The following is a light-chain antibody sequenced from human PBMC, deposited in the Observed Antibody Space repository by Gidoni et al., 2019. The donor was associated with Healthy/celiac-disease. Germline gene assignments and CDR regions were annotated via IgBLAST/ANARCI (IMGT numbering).Light chain of an antibody. CDR1: HSVNSN. Sequence: PLSVAPGERATLCCGGRHSVNSNVAYYQQKPGPATRLLNYGACTKATGIPGRFSGSGSGTEFTLTISSLQSEDFAVYCCQQYNNWPLTFGGGTRVEIK. CDR3: QQYNNWPLT. J-gene: IGKJ4*01. V-gene: IGKV3D-15*01. CDR2: GAC.